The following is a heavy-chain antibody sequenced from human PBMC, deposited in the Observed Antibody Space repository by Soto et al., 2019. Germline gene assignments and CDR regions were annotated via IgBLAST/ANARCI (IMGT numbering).Heavy chain of an antibody. Sequence: QVQLVESGGGVVQPGRSLRLSCAASGFTFSSYGIHWVRQAPGKGLEWVAVISYDGSNKYYADSGKGRFTISRDNSKNTLYLQMNSLRAEDTAVYYCAKDRGPYYYDSSGYYWAVFDYWGQGTLVTVSS. CDR1: GFTFSSYG. CDR2: ISYDGSNK. V-gene: IGHV3-30*18. CDR3: AKDRGPYYYDSSGYYWAVFDY. J-gene: IGHJ4*02. D-gene: IGHD3-22*01.